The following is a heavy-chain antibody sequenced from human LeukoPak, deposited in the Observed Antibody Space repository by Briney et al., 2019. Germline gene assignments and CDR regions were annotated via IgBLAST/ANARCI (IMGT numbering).Heavy chain of an antibody. D-gene: IGHD2-15*01. V-gene: IGHV3-53*01. CDR3: ARGSIVYCSGGSCPEGDY. Sequence: GGSLRLSCAASGFIVSSKYMSWVRQAPGKGLEWVSVIYSDGRTYYADSVKGRFTISRDNSKNTLYLQMNSLRAEDTAVYYCARGSIVYCSGGSCPEGDYWGQGTLVTVSS. J-gene: IGHJ4*02. CDR2: IYSDGRT. CDR1: GFIVSSKY.